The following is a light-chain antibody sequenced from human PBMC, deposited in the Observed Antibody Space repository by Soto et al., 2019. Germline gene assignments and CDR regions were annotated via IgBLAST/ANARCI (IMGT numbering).Light chain of an antibody. CDR1: RSTIGSNP. CDR3: ATWDDSLYGPV. CDR2: RSD. V-gene: IGLV1-44*01. J-gene: IGLJ3*02. Sequence: QSVLTQPPSASGTPGQRVTISCSGSRSTIGSNPVQWYRQLPGTAPQLLIYRSDQRPSGVPDRFSGSKSGTSASLTISGLPSEDEADYHCATWDDSLYGPVFGGGTKLTVL.